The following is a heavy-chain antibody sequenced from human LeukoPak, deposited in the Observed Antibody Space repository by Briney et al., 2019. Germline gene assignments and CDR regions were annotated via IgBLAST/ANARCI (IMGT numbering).Heavy chain of an antibody. CDR1: GFTFGDYA. CDR3: TRNCIAAAGTEGYYFDY. J-gene: IGHJ4*02. CDR2: IRSKAYGGTT. V-gene: IGHV3-49*03. Sequence: PGGSLRPSCTASGFTFGDYAMSWFRQAPGKGLEWVGFIRSKAYGGTTEYAASVKGRFTISRDDSKSIAYLQMNSLKTEDTAVYYCTRNCIAAAGTEGYYFDYWGQGTLVTVSS. D-gene: IGHD6-13*01.